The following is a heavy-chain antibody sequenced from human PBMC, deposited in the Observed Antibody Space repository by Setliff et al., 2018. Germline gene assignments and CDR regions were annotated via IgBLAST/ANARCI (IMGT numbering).Heavy chain of an antibody. J-gene: IGHJ4*02. CDR1: GGTFSDYY. Sequence: SETLSLTCAAYGGTFSDYYWTWIRQPPGKGLEWVGEINHRGSTNYNPSLKSRVTISVDTSKDQFSLKLISMTAADTAVYYCARGFLRYDSGTYYTYWGQGTLVTVSS. D-gene: IGHD3-10*01. CDR3: ARGFLRYDSGTYYTY. CDR2: INHRGST. V-gene: IGHV4-34*01.